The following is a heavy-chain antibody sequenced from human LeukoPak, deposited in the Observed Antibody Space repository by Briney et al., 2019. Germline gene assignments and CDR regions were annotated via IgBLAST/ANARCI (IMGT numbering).Heavy chain of an antibody. CDR3: AREDSSGWYHFDY. V-gene: IGHV1-69*13. D-gene: IGHD6-19*01. CDR2: IIPIFGTA. Sequence: SVKVSCKASGGTFSSYAISWVRQAPGQGLEWMGGIIPIFGTANYAQKFQGRVTITADESASTAYMELSSLRSEDTAVYYCAREDSSGWYHFDYWGQGTLVTVSS. J-gene: IGHJ4*02. CDR1: GGTFSSYA.